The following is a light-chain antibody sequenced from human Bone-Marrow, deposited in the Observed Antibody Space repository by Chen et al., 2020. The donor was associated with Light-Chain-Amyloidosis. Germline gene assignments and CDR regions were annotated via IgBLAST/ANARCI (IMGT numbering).Light chain of an antibody. V-gene: IGLV6-57*01. J-gene: IGLJ3*02. Sequence: NFMLTQPHSVSEYPGKTGIISCTRSGGSIASNYVQWYQQRPGSPPTIVIYEDNQRPSGVPDRFSGSIDSSSNSASLTISGLKTEDEADYYCQSYDSTIRVFGGGTKLTVL. CDR3: QSYDSTIRV. CDR2: EDN. CDR1: GGSIASNY.